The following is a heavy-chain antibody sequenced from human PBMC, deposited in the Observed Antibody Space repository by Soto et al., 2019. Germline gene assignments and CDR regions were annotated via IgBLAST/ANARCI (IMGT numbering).Heavy chain of an antibody. CDR1: GFTFSDYY. CDR3: AKGNSQLYSSLYFDY. D-gene: IGHD6-6*01. Sequence: GGSLRLSCAASGFTFSDYYMSWIRQAPGKGLEWVSNIRSSGSTIYYADSVKGRFTISRDNSKNTLYLQMNSLRAEDTAVYYCAKGNSQLYSSLYFDYWGQGTLVTVSS. V-gene: IGHV3-11*01. J-gene: IGHJ4*02. CDR2: IRSSGSTI.